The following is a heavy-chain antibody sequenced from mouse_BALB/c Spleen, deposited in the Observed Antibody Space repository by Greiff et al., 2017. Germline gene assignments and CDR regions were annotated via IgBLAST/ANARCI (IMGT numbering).Heavy chain of an antibody. V-gene: IGHV8-8*01. D-gene: IGHD2-10*01. CDR2: IWWDDVK. J-gene: IGHJ2*01. CDR1: GFSLSTSGMG. Sequence: QVTLKESGPGLLQPSQTLSLTCSFSGFSLSTSGMGVVWIRQPSGKGLEWLAHIWWDDVKRYNPALKSRLTISKDTSSTQVFLKIASVDTADTATYYWARMGGAYDGNYERDFFDYWGQGTTLTVSS. CDR3: ARMGGAYDGNYERDFFDY.